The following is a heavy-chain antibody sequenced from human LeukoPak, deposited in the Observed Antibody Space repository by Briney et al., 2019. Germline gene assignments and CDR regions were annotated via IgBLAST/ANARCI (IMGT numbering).Heavy chain of an antibody. CDR3: ARLKLGAYFDL. CDR2: IYYSGST. CDR1: GGSISCYY. J-gene: IGHJ2*01. D-gene: IGHD3-16*01. V-gene: IGHV4-59*01. Sequence: SESLSLTFAVYGGSISCYYWSSIRQPPRKGLEWIGYIYYSGSTNYNPSLKNRVTISVDTSKNQFSLKLSSVTAADTAVYYCARLKLGAYFDLWGRGTLVTVSS.